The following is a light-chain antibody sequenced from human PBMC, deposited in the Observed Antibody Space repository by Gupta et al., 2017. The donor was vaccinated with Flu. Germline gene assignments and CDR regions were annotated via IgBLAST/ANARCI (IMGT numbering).Light chain of an antibody. Sequence: DVVLTQSPLSLPVTLGQTAPLSCKSSEGLVFVDGYTYLHWVHQRPGQSPRRLIYKVSNRDYGVPDRFSGSGSGTEFTLKISRVEADDVGTYYCMHDVRWPWTFGQGTKVEI. V-gene: IGKV2-30*01. J-gene: IGKJ1*01. CDR2: KVS. CDR3: MHDVRWPWT. CDR1: EGLVFVDGYTY.